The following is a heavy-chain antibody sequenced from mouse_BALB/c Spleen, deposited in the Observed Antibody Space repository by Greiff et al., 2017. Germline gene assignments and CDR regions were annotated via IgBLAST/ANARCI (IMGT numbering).Heavy chain of an antibody. CDR3: ARAQGAMDY. V-gene: IGHV5-17*02. CDR2: ISSGSSTI. Sequence: EVMLVESGGGLVQPGGSRKLSCAASGFTFSSFGMHWVRQAPEKGLEWVAYISSGSSTIYYADTVKGRFTISRDNPKNTLFLQMTSLRSEDTAMYYCARAQGAMDYWGQGTSVTVSS. CDR1: GFTFSSFG. D-gene: IGHD3-1*01. J-gene: IGHJ4*01.